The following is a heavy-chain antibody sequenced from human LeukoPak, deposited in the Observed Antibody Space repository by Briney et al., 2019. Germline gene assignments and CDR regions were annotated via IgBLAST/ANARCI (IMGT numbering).Heavy chain of an antibody. CDR1: GFTFSTYV. J-gene: IGHJ6*03. CDR2: FVSSGVSA. V-gene: IGHV3-21*01. Sequence: PGGSLRLSCAASGFTFSTYVMSWVRQAPGKGLVWVAGFVSSGVSANYADSVKGRFTISRDNAKNSLYLQMSSLRAEDTAVYYCARDQDTMVRALYYYYYYYMDVWGKGTTVTVSS. CDR3: ARDQDTMVRALYYYYYYYMDV. D-gene: IGHD3-10*01.